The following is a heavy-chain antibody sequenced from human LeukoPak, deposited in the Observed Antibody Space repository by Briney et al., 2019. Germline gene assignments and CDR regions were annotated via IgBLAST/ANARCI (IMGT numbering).Heavy chain of an antibody. CDR2: ISPGDSDT. J-gene: IGHJ4*02. V-gene: IGHV5-51*01. CDR3: ARQGGSYQPFDY. D-gene: IGHD1-26*01. Sequence: GESLKISCKGSGYSFTTHWIGWVRQMPGKGLEWMVIISPGDSDTRYSPSFQGQVTISVDKSISTAYVQWSSLQASDTAMYFCARQGGSYQPFDYWGQGTLVTVSS. CDR1: GYSFTTHW.